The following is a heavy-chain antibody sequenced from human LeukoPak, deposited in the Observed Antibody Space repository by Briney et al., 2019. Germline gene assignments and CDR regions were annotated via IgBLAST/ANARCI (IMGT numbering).Heavy chain of an antibody. J-gene: IGHJ4*02. CDR3: AKDQTRNYYGSGSYDY. Sequence: GGTLRLSCAASGFTFNTYGMSWVRQAPGKGLEWVSGISGSGGATYYADSVKGRFTISRDNSKNTLYLQMNSLRAEDTAVYYCAKDQTRNYYGSGSYDYWGQGTLVTVSS. CDR2: ISGSGGAT. CDR1: GFTFNTYG. V-gene: IGHV3-23*01. D-gene: IGHD3-10*01.